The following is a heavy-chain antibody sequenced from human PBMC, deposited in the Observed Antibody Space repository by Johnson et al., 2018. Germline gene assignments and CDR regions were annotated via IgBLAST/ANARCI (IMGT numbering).Heavy chain of an antibody. CDR3: AKERGSSWYTLRDYYYYMDV. CDR1: GFTFSSYG. CDR2: IWYDGSNK. V-gene: IGHV3-33*06. Sequence: QVQLVESGGGVVQPGRSLRLSCAASGFTFSSYGMHWVRQAPGKGLEWVAVIWYDGSNKYYADSVKGRFTISRDNSKNTLYLQMNSLRAEDTAVYYCAKERGSSWYTLRDYYYYMDVWGKGTTVTVSS. D-gene: IGHD6-13*01. J-gene: IGHJ6*03.